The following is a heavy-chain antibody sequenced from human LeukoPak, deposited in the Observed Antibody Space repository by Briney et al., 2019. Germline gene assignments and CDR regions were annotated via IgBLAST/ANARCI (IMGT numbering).Heavy chain of an antibody. V-gene: IGHV4-39*07. J-gene: IGHJ4*02. D-gene: IGHD2-2*03. CDR2: IHYVGNT. CDR3: ARDLDSSNLGRGPFHY. Sequence: PSETLSLTCTVSGGSISYSSYYWGWIRQPPGQALEWIGSIHYVGNTYYNSSLNSRLTISVDTSKNQFSLKLKSVTAADTAVYFCARDLDSSNLGRGPFHYWGQGTLVIGSS. CDR1: GGSISYSSYY.